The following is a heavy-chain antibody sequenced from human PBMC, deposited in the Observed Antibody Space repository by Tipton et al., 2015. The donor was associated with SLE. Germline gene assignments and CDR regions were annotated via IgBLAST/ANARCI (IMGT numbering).Heavy chain of an antibody. D-gene: IGHD1-26*01. CDR3: AREPFSGTYSVYDAFDI. V-gene: IGHV4-61*09. CDR2: IFASGST. CDR1: GGSINGGSFY. J-gene: IGHJ3*02. Sequence: TLSLTCTVSGGSINGGSFYWSWIRQPAGKGLEWIGQIFASGSTGYNPSLQSRVTISLDTSKNQFSLRLSSVTAADTAVYYCAREPFSGTYSVYDAFDIWGQGRMVTVSS.